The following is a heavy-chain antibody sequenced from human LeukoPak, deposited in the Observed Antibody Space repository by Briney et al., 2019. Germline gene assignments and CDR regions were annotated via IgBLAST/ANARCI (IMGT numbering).Heavy chain of an antibody. CDR3: VRHERDFDY. CDR1: EYTFTTYT. CDR2: ANAGSGNT. D-gene: IGHD1-1*01. Sequence: ASVKVSCKASEYTFTTYTIHWVRQAPGQRLEWMGWANAGSGNTKYSQRFQGRVTITRDTSASTAYMELSSLRSEDTAVYYCVRHERDFDYWGQGTLVTVSS. V-gene: IGHV1-3*01. J-gene: IGHJ4*02.